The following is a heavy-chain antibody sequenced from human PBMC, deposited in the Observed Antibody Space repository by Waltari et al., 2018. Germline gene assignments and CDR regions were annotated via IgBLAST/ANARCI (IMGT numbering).Heavy chain of an antibody. CDR1: GGSFSGYY. D-gene: IGHD6-13*01. Sequence: QVQLQQGGAGLLKPSETLALTCAVYGGSFSGYYWSWIRQPPGKGLEWIGEINHSGSTNYNPSLKSRVTISVDTSKNQFSLKLSSVTAADTAVYYCARGYSSSWYFDYWGQGTLVTVSS. CDR2: INHSGST. V-gene: IGHV4-34*01. J-gene: IGHJ4*02. CDR3: ARGYSSSWYFDY.